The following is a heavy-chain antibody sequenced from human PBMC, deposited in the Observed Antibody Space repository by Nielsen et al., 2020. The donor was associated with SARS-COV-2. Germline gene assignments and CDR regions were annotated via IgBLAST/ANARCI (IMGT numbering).Heavy chain of an antibody. D-gene: IGHD6-13*01. Sequence: GGSLPLSCAASGFSFYDYSMHWVLHAPGKGLDLVSGIIWNSGSIGYADSVKGRFTISRDNAKNSLYLQMNSLRAEDTALYYCAKGGSSSWYYFDYWGKGTLVNVSS. V-gene: IGHV3-9*01. CDR1: GFSFYDYS. CDR3: AKGGSSSWYYFDY. J-gene: IGHJ4*02. CDR2: IIWNSGSI.